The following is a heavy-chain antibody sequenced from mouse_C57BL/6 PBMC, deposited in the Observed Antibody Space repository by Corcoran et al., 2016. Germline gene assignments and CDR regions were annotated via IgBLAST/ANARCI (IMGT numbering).Heavy chain of an antibody. J-gene: IGHJ4*01. Sequence: QILLVQSGPELKKPGETIKISCKASGYTFTTYGMSWVKQAPGKGLKWMGWINTYSGVPTYADDFKGRFAFSLETSASTAYLQINNLKNEDTATYFCARVYDYDVETWAMDYWGQGTSVTVSS. CDR1: GYTFTTYG. D-gene: IGHD2-4*01. CDR3: ARVYDYDVETWAMDY. CDR2: INTYSGVP. V-gene: IGHV9-3*01.